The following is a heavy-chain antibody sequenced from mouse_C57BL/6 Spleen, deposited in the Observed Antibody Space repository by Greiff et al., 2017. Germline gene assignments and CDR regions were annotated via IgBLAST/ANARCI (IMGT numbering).Heavy chain of an antibody. CDR3: ARGGYYYGSSYDYWYFDV. J-gene: IGHJ1*03. D-gene: IGHD1-1*01. CDR2: IYPRSGNT. CDR1: GYTFTSYG. V-gene: IGHV1-81*01. Sequence: QVQLQQSGAELARPGASVKLSCKASGYTFTSYGISWVKQRTGQGLEWIGEIYPRSGNTYYNEKFKGKATLTADKSSSTAYMELRSLTSEDSAVYFCARGGYYYGSSYDYWYFDVWGTGTTVTVSS.